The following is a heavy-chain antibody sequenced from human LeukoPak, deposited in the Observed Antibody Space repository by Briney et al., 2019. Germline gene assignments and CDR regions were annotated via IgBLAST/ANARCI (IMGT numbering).Heavy chain of an antibody. V-gene: IGHV1-69*13. Sequence: SVKVSCKASGGTFSSYAISWVRQAPGQGLEWMGWIIHIFGTANYAQKFQGRVTITADESTSTAYMELSSLRSEDTAVYYCARRGYDILTGYWFHYYGMDVWGQGTTVTVSS. CDR1: GGTFSSYA. D-gene: IGHD3-9*01. J-gene: IGHJ6*02. CDR2: IIHIFGTA. CDR3: ARRGYDILTGYWFHYYGMDV.